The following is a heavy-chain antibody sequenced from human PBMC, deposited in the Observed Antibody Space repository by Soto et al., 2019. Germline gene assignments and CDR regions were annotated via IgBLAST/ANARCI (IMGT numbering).Heavy chain of an antibody. CDR2: INPSGGST. D-gene: IGHD3-16*02. Sequence: ASVKVSCKASGYTFTSYYMHWVRQAPGQGLEWMGIINPSGGSTSYAQKFQGRVTMTRDTSTSTAYMELSSLRSEDTAVYYCASGYIWGSYRYPSDAFDIWGQGTMVTVSS. CDR3: ASGYIWGSYRYPSDAFDI. J-gene: IGHJ3*02. CDR1: GYTFTSYY. V-gene: IGHV1-46*01.